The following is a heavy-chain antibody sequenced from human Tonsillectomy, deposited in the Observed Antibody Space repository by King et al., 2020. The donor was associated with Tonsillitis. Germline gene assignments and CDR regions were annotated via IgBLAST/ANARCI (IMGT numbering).Heavy chain of an antibody. J-gene: IGHJ4*02. D-gene: IGHD2-15*01. V-gene: IGHV1-69*01. Sequence: QLVQSGAEVKKPGSSVKVYCKASGGTFSSYAISWVRQAPGQGVEWMGGIIPIFGTANYAQKFQGRVTITADESTSTAYMELSSLRSEDTAVYYCARDRYCSGGSCYVPFDYWGQGTLVTVSS. CDR2: IIPIFGTA. CDR1: GGTFSSYA. CDR3: ARDRYCSGGSCYVPFDY.